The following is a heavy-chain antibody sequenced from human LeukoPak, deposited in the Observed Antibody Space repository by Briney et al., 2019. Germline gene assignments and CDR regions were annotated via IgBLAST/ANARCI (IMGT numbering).Heavy chain of an antibody. CDR3: ARARYYGSGSYYQRDYYSMDV. Sequence: PSETLSLTCTVSGGSISSYYWSWIRQPPGKGLEWVGYIYYSGSTNHNPSLKSRVTISVDTSKNQFSLKLSSVTAADTAVYYCARARYYGSGSYYQRDYYSMDVWGQGTTVTVSS. D-gene: IGHD3-10*01. CDR2: IYYSGST. V-gene: IGHV4-59*01. CDR1: GGSISSYY. J-gene: IGHJ6*02.